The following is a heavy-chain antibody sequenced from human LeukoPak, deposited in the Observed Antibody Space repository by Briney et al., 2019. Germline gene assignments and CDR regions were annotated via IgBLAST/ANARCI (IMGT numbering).Heavy chain of an antibody. Sequence: GGSLRLSCAASRFTFSNDAMSWVRQAPGKGLEWVSSIRDSAYRTYYADSVKGRFTISRDNSKNTLYLQMNSLRAEDTAVYYCARSGDYIAANDYWGQGTLVTVSS. V-gene: IGHV3-23*01. CDR3: ARSGDYIAANDY. CDR1: RFTFSNDA. CDR2: IRDSAYRT. D-gene: IGHD4/OR15-4a*01. J-gene: IGHJ4*02.